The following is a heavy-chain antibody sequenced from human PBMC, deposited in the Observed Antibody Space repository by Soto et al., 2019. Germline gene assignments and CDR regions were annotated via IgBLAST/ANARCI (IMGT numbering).Heavy chain of an antibody. V-gene: IGHV3-30-3*01. CDR2: ISYAGTNE. Sequence: QVQLVESGGGVVQPGGSRRLSCAASGFTFSNYAMHWVHQTPGKGLARVAVISYAGTNEFYADYVKGRYTITRDNAKNSLNLKMMNLRTENTAVYSGSSDDGSTAIDYYFGMDVWGQGSKVTVS. CDR1: GFTFSNYA. CDR3: SSDDGSTAIDYYFGMDV. D-gene: IGHD2-15*01. J-gene: IGHJ6*02.